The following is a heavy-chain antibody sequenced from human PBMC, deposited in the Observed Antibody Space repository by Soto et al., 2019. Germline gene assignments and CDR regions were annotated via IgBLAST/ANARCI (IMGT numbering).Heavy chain of an antibody. CDR3: ARDRARGIVVSDWFDP. CDR2: IIPIFGTA. Sequence: QVQLVQSGAEVKKPGSSVKVSCKASGGTFSSYAISWVRQAPGQGLEWMGGIIPIFGTANYAQKFQGRVTITADESTSTAYMELSSLRSEDTAVYYCARDRARGIVVSDWFDPWGQGTLVTVSS. J-gene: IGHJ5*02. D-gene: IGHD3-22*01. V-gene: IGHV1-69*01. CDR1: GGTFSSYA.